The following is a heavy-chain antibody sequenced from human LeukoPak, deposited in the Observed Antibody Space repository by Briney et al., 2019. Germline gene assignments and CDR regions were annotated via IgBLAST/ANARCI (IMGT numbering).Heavy chain of an antibody. Sequence: SQTLSLTCTVSGGSISSGGYYWSWIRQHPGKGLEWIGYIYYSGSTYYNPSLKSRVTISVDTSKNQFSLKLSSVTAADTAVYYCARIPLGSGYYFTDYFDYWGQGTLVTVSS. D-gene: IGHD3-22*01. V-gene: IGHV4-31*03. CDR2: IYYSGST. CDR3: ARIPLGSGYYFTDYFDY. J-gene: IGHJ4*02. CDR1: GGSISSGGYY.